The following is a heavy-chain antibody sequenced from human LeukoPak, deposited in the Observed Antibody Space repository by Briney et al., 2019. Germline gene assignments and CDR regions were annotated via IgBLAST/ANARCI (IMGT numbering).Heavy chain of an antibody. Sequence: PGGSLRLSCAASGFTFDDYAMHWVRQAPGKGLEWVSGISWNSGSIGYADSVKGRFTISRDNAKNSLYPQMNSLRAEDTALYYCAKDMSSSSSCGAFDIWGQGTMVTVSS. CDR3: AKDMSSSSSCGAFDI. CDR2: ISWNSGSI. CDR1: GFTFDDYA. V-gene: IGHV3-9*01. D-gene: IGHD6-6*01. J-gene: IGHJ3*02.